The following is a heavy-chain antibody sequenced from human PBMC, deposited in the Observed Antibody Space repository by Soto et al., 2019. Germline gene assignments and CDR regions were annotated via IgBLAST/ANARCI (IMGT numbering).Heavy chain of an antibody. J-gene: IGHJ4*02. CDR1: GGTFSSYA. Sequence: SVKVSCKASGGTFSSYAISWVRQAPGQGLEWMGGIIPIFGTANYADSVKGRFTISRDNSKNTLYLQMNSLRAEDTAVYYCARERWLQLNDYWGQGTLVTVSS. D-gene: IGHD5-12*01. V-gene: IGHV1-69*05. CDR2: IIPIFGTA. CDR3: ARERWLQLNDY.